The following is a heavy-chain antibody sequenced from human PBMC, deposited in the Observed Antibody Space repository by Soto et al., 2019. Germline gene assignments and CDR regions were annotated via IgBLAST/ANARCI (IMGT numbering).Heavy chain of an antibody. CDR2: FDREDDET. J-gene: IGHJ3*01. D-gene: IGHD2-8*01. V-gene: IGHV1-24*01. CDR3: ATEQPRYYDTNGVDAFDP. Sequence: ASVKVSCKASGYTFTDLSIHWVRQAPGKGLEWMGGFDREDDETVYAQNFQGRITMTEDTFTDTAYMELSSLRSEDTAVYYCATEQPRYYDTNGVDAFDPWGQGTRVTVSS. CDR1: GYTFTDLS.